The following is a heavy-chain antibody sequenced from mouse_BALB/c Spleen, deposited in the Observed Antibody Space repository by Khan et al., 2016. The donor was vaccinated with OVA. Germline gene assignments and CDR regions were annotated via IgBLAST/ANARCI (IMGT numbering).Heavy chain of an antibody. CDR3: ARRGLYVIFDY. D-gene: IGHD2-12*01. CDR1: GYTFTTYW. J-gene: IGHJ3*01. V-gene: IGHV1-7*01. Sequence: VQLQESGAELAKPGASVKLSCTASGYTFTTYWILWVKQRPRKGLDWIGYIIPRTGYHAYNPKFKDKPTLTTNQSSRPAYIQLSSLTTEAPAVYYCARRGLYVIFDYWGQGTMVTVSA. CDR2: IIPRTGYH.